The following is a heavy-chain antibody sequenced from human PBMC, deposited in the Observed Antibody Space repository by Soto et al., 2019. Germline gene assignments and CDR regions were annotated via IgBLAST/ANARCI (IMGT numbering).Heavy chain of an antibody. V-gene: IGHV3-74*01. D-gene: IGHD1-26*01. J-gene: IGHJ5*01. Sequence: PGGSVRLSCAASGFTFSSYWMHWVRQAPEKGLMWVSHINSDGSSTTYADSVKGRFTISRDNAKNTLFLQMNSLRADDTAVYFFVRDDVSVEIYSRGLRNLVTVS. CDR1: GFTFSSYW. CDR2: INSDGSST. CDR3: VRDDVSVEIYS.